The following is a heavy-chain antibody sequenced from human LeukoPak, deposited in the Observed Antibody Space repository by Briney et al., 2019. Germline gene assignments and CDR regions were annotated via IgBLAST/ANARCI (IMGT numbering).Heavy chain of an antibody. Sequence: GESLKISCKGSGYSFTTYWIGWVRQMPGKGLEWMGIIYPGDSDTRYSPSFQGQVTISADKSISTAYLQWSSLKASDTAMYYCARREMATMTPFDYWGQGTLVTVSS. CDR3: ARREMATMTPFDY. V-gene: IGHV5-51*01. J-gene: IGHJ4*02. D-gene: IGHD5-24*01. CDR2: IYPGDSDT. CDR1: GYSFTTYW.